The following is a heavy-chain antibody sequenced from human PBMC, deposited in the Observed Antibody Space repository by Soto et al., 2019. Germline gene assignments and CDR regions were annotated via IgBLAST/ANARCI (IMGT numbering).Heavy chain of an antibody. V-gene: IGHV3-30*18. Sequence: QVQLVESGGGVVQPGRSPRLSCAASGFTFSSYGMHWVRQAPGKGLEWVAVISYDGSNKYYADSVKGRFTISRDNSKNTLYLQMNSLRAEDTAVYYCAKTLDIVVVVAASPFDIWGQGTMVTVSS. D-gene: IGHD2-15*01. CDR1: GFTFSSYG. J-gene: IGHJ3*02. CDR2: ISYDGSNK. CDR3: AKTLDIVVVVAASPFDI.